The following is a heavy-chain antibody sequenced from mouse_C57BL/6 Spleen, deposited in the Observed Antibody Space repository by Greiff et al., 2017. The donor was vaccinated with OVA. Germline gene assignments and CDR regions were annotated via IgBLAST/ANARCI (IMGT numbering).Heavy chain of an antibody. CDR1: GYTFTSYW. CDR2: IYPSDSET. CDR3: ARGSQGFAY. J-gene: IGHJ3*01. Sequence: QVQLKEPGAELVRPGSSVKLSCKASGYTFTSYWMDWVKQRPGQGLEWIGNIYPSDSETHYNQKFKDKATLTVDKSSSTAYMQLSSLTSEDSAVYYCARGSQGFAYWGQGTLVTVSA. V-gene: IGHV1-61*01. D-gene: IGHD6-1*01.